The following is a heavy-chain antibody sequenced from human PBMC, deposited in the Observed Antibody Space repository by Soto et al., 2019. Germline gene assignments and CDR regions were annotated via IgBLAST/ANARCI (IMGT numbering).Heavy chain of an antibody. CDR2: ISYDGSNK. CDR3: ARKPINDFWSGYPFGMDA. CDR1: GFTFSSYA. D-gene: IGHD3-3*01. J-gene: IGHJ6*02. Sequence: PGGSLRLSCAASGFTFSSYAMHWVRQAPGKGLEWVAVISYDGSNKYYADSVKGRFTISRDNSKNTLYLQMNSLRAEDTAVYYCARKPINDFWSGYPFGMDAWGQGTTVTVSS. V-gene: IGHV3-30-3*01.